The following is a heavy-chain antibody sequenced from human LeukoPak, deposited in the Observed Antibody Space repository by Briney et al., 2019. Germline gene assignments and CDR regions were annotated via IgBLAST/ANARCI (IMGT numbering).Heavy chain of an antibody. V-gene: IGHV3-7*03. J-gene: IGHJ4*02. CDR3: AKETYSSGWYPYFDY. Sequence: GGSLRLSCVASGFTFSDYWMSWVRQAPGKGLEWAANMNQDGSEKYYVDSVKGRFTISRDNAKNSLSLQMNSLRAEDTAVYYCAKETYSSGWYPYFDYWGQGTLVTVSS. D-gene: IGHD6-19*01. CDR2: MNQDGSEK. CDR1: GFTFSDYW.